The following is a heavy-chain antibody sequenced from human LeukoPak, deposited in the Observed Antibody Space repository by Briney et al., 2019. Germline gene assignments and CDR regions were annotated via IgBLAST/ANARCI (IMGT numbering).Heavy chain of an antibody. D-gene: IGHD6-13*01. J-gene: IGHJ3*02. Sequence: ASVKVSCKASGYTFTSYAMNWVRQAPGQGLEWMGWINTNTGNPTYAQGFTGRFVFSLDTSVSTANLQISSLKAEDTAVYYCARTSRSAIAAAGPSAFDIWGQGTMVTVSS. CDR3: ARTSRSAIAAAGPSAFDI. CDR1: GYTFTSYA. V-gene: IGHV7-4-1*02. CDR2: INTNTGNP.